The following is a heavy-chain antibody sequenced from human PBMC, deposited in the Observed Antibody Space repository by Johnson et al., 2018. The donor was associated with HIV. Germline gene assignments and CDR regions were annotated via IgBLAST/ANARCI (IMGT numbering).Heavy chain of an antibody. J-gene: IGHJ3*02. Sequence: QVQLVESGGGVVQPGRSLRLSCAASGFTFSSYGMHWVRQAPGKGLEWVAIISYDGSNKYYRDSVKGRFTISRDNSKNTLYLQMNSLRAEDTAVYYCARDIMYLYAFDIWGQGTMVTVSS. CDR3: ARDIMYLYAFDI. V-gene: IGHV3-30*03. D-gene: IGHD3-16*01. CDR2: ISYDGSNK. CDR1: GFTFSSYG.